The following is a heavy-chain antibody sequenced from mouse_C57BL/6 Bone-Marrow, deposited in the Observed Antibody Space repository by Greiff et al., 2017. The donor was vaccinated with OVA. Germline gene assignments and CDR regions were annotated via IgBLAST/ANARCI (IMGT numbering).Heavy chain of an antibody. D-gene: IGHD1-1*01. Sequence: DVQLVESGGGLVKPGGSLKLSCAASGFTFSSYAMSWVRQTPEKRLEWVATISDGGSYTYYPDNVKGRFPISRDNAKNNLYLQMSHLKSEDTAMYYCARSTVVAEDYFDDWGQGTTLTVSS. V-gene: IGHV5-4*01. CDR3: ARSTVVAEDYFDD. CDR1: GFTFSSYA. CDR2: ISDGGSYT. J-gene: IGHJ2*01.